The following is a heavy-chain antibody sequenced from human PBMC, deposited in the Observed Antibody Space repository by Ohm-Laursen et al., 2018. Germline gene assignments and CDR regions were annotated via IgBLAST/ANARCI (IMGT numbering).Heavy chain of an antibody. CDR3: ARSEWELHFPD. J-gene: IGHJ4*02. CDR2: IYYSGST. D-gene: IGHD1-26*01. Sequence: GTLSLTCTVSGGSISSYYWSWIRQPPGEGLEWIGYIYYSGSTNYNPSLKSRVTISVDTSKNQFSLKLSSVTAADTAVYYCARSEWELHFPDWGQGTLVTVSS. V-gene: IGHV4-59*08. CDR1: GGSISSYY.